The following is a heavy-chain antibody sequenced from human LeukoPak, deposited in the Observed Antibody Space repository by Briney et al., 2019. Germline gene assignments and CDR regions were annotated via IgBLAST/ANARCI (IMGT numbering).Heavy chain of an antibody. V-gene: IGHV4-31*11. Sequence: PSQTLSLTCAVSGASVSSGGYYWTWIRQYPGKGLEWIGYIYYTGGTDYNPSLRSRLSMSLDTSKNQFSLVLRSVTAADAAVYYCASPVIVGGSGRDNVFDVWGPGTMVAVSS. CDR3: ASPVIVGGSGRDNVFDV. CDR2: IYYTGGT. CDR1: GASVSSGGYY. D-gene: IGHD3-10*01. J-gene: IGHJ3*01.